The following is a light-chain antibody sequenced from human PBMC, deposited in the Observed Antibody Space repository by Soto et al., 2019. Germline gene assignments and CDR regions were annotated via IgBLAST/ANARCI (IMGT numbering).Light chain of an antibody. Sequence: EIMLTQSPGTLSVSPVERGPLXWRASQSVKSSLAWYQQKPGQAPRLLIYGASTRATGIPARFSGSGSGTDFTLTISRLEPEDFAVYYCQQYGSSPWTFGQGTKVDIK. CDR3: QQYGSSPWT. J-gene: IGKJ1*01. V-gene: IGKV3-20*01. CDR2: GAS. CDR1: QSVKSS.